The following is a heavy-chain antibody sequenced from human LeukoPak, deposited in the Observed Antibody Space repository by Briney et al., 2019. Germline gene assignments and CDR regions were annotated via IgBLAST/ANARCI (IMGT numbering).Heavy chain of an antibody. D-gene: IGHD3-22*01. CDR1: GFPFSSYS. CDR3: ARGGAYYYDSSGYYPSYFDY. Sequence: GGSLRLSCAASGFPFSSYSMTWVRQAPGKGLEWVANIKPDGTTKFYVDSVKGRFTISRDNALNSLYLQMNSLRAEDTAIYYCARGGAYYYDSSGYYPSYFDYWGQGTLVTVSS. J-gene: IGHJ4*02. CDR2: IKPDGTTK. V-gene: IGHV3-7*03.